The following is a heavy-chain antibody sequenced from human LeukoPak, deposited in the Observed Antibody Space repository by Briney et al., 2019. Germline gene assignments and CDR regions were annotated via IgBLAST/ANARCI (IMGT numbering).Heavy chain of an antibody. D-gene: IGHD3-10*01. CDR1: GGSITNYY. Sequence: PSETLSLTCTVSGGSITNYYWSWIRQPPGKGLEWIGYVYYSGSTNYNPSLKSRVTISVDTSKNQFSLKLSSVTAADTAVYYCARDRPSGSGSSFSLGMDVWGQGTTVTVSS. J-gene: IGHJ6*02. CDR2: VYYSGST. CDR3: ARDRPSGSGSSFSLGMDV. V-gene: IGHV4-59*12.